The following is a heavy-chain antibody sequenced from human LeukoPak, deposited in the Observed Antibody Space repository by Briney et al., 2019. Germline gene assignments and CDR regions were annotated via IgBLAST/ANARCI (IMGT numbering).Heavy chain of an antibody. D-gene: IGHD1-26*01. CDR1: GFRFNSHH. V-gene: IGHV3-30*03. Sequence: PGRSLRLSCAASGFRFNSHHMHWVRQTPSKGLEWVAVAPHDGNSPIYAASVNGRFTISRDNSKDTLFLHMDSLRVDDTALYYCVRQTLGASGLDHWGQGVLVTVSS. J-gene: IGHJ4*02. CDR2: APHDGNSP. CDR3: VRQTLGASGLDH.